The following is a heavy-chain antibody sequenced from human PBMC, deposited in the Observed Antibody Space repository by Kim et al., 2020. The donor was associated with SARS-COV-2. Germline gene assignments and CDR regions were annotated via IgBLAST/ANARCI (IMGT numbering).Heavy chain of an antibody. V-gene: IGHV1-46*01. CDR3: ARVVGATDKGDYYYYYGMDV. CDR2: INPSGGST. J-gene: IGHJ6*02. CDR1: GYTFTSYY. D-gene: IGHD1-26*01. Sequence: ASVKVSCKASGYTFTSYYMHWVRQAPGQGLEWMGIINPSGGSTSYAQKFQGRVTMTRDTSTSTVYMELSSLRSEDTAVYYCARVVGATDKGDYYYYYGMDVWGQGTTVTVSS.